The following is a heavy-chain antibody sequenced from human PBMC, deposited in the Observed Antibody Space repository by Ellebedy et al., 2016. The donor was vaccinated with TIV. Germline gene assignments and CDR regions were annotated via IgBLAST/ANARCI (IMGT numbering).Heavy chain of an antibody. J-gene: IGHJ4*02. CDR1: GFTFSGSA. V-gene: IGHV3-73*01. CDR2: IRSKANSYAT. Sequence: GESLKISCAASGFTFSGSAMHWVRQASGKGLEWVGRIRSKANSYATAYAASVKGRFTISRDDSKNTAYLQMNSLKTEDTAVYYCTSLRSTVDYWGQGTLVTVSS. D-gene: IGHD4-17*01. CDR3: TSLRSTVDY.